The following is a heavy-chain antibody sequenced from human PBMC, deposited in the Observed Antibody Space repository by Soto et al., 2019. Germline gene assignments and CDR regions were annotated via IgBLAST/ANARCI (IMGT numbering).Heavy chain of an antibody. CDR1: GGSFSGYY. CDR2: INHSGGT. D-gene: IGHD6-6*01. CDR3: ARGADGAEYSSSAAFDI. Sequence: SETLSLTCAVYGGSFSGYYWSWIRQPPGKGLEWIGEINHSGGTNYNPSLKSRVTISVDTSKNQFSLKLSSVTAADTAVYYGARGADGAEYSSSAAFDIWGQGTMVTVSS. J-gene: IGHJ3*02. V-gene: IGHV4-34*01.